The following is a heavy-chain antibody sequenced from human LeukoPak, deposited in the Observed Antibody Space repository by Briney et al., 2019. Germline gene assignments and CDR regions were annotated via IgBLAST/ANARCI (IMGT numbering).Heavy chain of an antibody. D-gene: IGHD6-13*01. CDR2: IYPRDSEI. CDR3: ARPAYSSSLSSHFDP. CDR1: GYSFSTYW. V-gene: IGHV5-51*01. Sequence: GESLKISCGGSGYSFSTYWIAWVRQMPGKGLEWMGSIYPRDSEIRYSPSFQGQVTISADNSISTAYLQWSSLKASDTAMYYCARPAYSSSLSSHFDPWGQGTLVTVSS. J-gene: IGHJ5*02.